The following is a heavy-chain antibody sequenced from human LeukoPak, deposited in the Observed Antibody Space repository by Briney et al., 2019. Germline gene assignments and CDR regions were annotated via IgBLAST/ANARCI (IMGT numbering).Heavy chain of an antibody. CDR3: ARGLDGSFDY. D-gene: IGHD1-14*01. Sequence: PGGSLRLSCAASGFTFSSYWMHWVRQAPGKGLVWVSRIYIDGSSTSYADSVKGRFTISRDNAKNTLYLQMNSLRDEDTAVYYCARGLDGSFDYWGLGTLSPSPQ. J-gene: IGHJ4*02. CDR1: GFTFSSYW. CDR2: IYIDGSST. V-gene: IGHV3-74*01.